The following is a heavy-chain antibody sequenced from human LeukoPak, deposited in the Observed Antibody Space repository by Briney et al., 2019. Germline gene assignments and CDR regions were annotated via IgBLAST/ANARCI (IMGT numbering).Heavy chain of an antibody. CDR1: GFTFSSYA. V-gene: IGHV3-23*01. J-gene: IGHJ4*02. Sequence: PGGSLRLSCAASGFTFSSYAMSWVRQAPGKGLEWVSAISGSGGSTYYADSVKSRFTISRDNSKNTLYLQMNSLRAEDTAVYYCAKDGGIVATIPYFDYWGQGTLVTVSS. D-gene: IGHD5-12*01. CDR3: AKDGGIVATIPYFDY. CDR2: ISGSGGST.